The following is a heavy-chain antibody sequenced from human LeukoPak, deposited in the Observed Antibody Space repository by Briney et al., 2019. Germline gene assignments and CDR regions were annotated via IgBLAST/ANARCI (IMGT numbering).Heavy chain of an antibody. CDR1: GFTFSSYG. CDR3: VKEAIGYSFSEC. CDR2: ISGSGDST. J-gene: IGHJ4*02. V-gene: IGHV3-23*01. D-gene: IGHD1-1*01. Sequence: GRSLRLSCAASGFTFSSYGMHWVRQAPGKGPEWVSAISGSGDSTYYVDSVKGRFTISRDNSKNTVYLQLSSMRADDTAVYYCVKEAIGYSFSECWGQGTLVTVSS.